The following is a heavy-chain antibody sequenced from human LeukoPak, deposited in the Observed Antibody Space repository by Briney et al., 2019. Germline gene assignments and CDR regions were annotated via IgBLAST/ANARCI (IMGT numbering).Heavy chain of an antibody. CDR3: AHDSSGPFDY. Sequence: PSETLSLTCAVYGGSFSGYYWSWIRQLPGKGLEWIGEINHSGSTNYNPSLKSRVTISVDTSKNQFSLKLSSVTAADTAVYYCAHDSSGPFDYWGQGTLVTVSS. CDR1: GGSFSGYY. V-gene: IGHV4-34*01. CDR2: INHSGST. J-gene: IGHJ4*02. D-gene: IGHD3-22*01.